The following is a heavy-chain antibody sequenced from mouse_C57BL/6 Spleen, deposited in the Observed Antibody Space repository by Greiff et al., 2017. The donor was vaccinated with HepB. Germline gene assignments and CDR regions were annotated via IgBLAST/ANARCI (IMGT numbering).Heavy chain of an antibody. V-gene: IGHV1-18*01. J-gene: IGHJ2*01. CDR3: ARKEGSSGYNY. D-gene: IGHD3-2*02. CDR2: INPNNGGT. CDR1: GYTFTDYN. Sequence: EVQLQQSGPELVKPGASVKIPCKASGYTFTDYNMDWVKQSHGKSLEWIGDINPNNGGTIYNQKFKGKATLTVDKSSSTAYMELRSLTSEDTAVYYCARKEGSSGYNYWGQGTTLTVSS.